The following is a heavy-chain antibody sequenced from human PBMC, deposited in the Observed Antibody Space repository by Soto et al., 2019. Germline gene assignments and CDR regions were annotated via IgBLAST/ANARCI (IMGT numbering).Heavy chain of an antibody. D-gene: IGHD2-15*01. J-gene: IGHJ4*02. Sequence: PSETLSLTCAVYGGSFSDYYWSWIRQPPGKGLEWIGDINHSGSTSYNPSLKSRVTISVDTSKNQFSLKLSSVTAADTAVYYCARVAGYCSGGSCYYFDYWGQGTLVTVSS. CDR1: GGSFSDYY. V-gene: IGHV4-34*01. CDR2: INHSGST. CDR3: ARVAGYCSGGSCYYFDY.